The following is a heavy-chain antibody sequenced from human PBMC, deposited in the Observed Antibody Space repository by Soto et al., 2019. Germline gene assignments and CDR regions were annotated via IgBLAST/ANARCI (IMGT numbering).Heavy chain of an antibody. CDR2: IKQDGSEK. Sequence: GGSLRLSCAASGFTFSSYWMSLVRQAPGKGLEWVANIKQDGSEKYYVDSVKGRFTISRDNAKNSLYLQMNSLRAEDTAVYYCAREFVLDSNYAYYDILTDSHHFDYWGQGTLVTVSS. V-gene: IGHV3-7*01. D-gene: IGHD3-9*01. CDR1: GFTFSSYW. J-gene: IGHJ4*02. CDR3: AREFVLDSNYAYYDILTDSHHFDY.